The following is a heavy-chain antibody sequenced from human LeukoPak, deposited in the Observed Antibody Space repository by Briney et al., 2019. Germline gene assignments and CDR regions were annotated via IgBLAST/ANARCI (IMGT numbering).Heavy chain of an antibody. D-gene: IGHD4-23*01. CDR1: GGTFSSYA. CDR3: ARYSDGGSSDYFDY. CDR2: IIPILGIA. J-gene: IGHJ4*02. V-gene: IGHV1-69*04. Sequence: ASVKVSCKASGGTFSSYAISWVRQAPEQGLEWMGRIIPILGIANYAQKFQGRVTITADKSTSTAYMELSSLRSEDTAVYYCARYSDGGSSDYFDYWGQGTLVTVSS.